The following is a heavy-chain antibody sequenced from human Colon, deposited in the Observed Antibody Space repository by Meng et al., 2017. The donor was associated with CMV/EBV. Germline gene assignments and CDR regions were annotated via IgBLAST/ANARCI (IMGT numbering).Heavy chain of an antibody. V-gene: IGHV1-2*02. CDR3: GTFGGDFDY. J-gene: IGHJ4*02. Sequence: HLGVGMREPAASVKVSCKASGYTFTGYLIHWVRQAPGQGLEWMGWINPYSGDTIYAQKFEVGVTMTRDASITTAYLELSSLKSDDTAVYYCGTFGGDFDYWGQGTLVTVSS. CDR1: GYTFTGYL. CDR2: INPYSGDT. D-gene: IGHD3-3*01.